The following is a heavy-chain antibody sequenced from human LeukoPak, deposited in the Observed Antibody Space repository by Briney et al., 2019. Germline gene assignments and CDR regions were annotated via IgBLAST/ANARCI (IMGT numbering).Heavy chain of an antibody. CDR1: GGSFSGYY. CDR3: AREGTYYYGSGSYSS. CDR2: INHSGST. J-gene: IGHJ4*02. V-gene: IGHV4-34*01. D-gene: IGHD3-10*01. Sequence: SETLSLTCAVYGGSFSGYYGSWIRQPPGKGLEWIGEINHSGSTNYNPSLKSRVTISVDTSKNQFSLKLSPVTAADTAVYYCAREGTYYYGSGSYSSWGQGTLVTVSS.